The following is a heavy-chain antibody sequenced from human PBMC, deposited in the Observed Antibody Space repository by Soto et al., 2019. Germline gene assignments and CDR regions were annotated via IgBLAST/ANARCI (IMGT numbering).Heavy chain of an antibody. V-gene: IGHV3-7*03. J-gene: IGHJ4*02. D-gene: IGHD2-8*01. Sequence: GGSLRLSCAASGFTFGDYWMTWVRQAPGKGLEWVANLKRDGRERYYVDSVKGRFSASRDNAKNSLYLQMNNLRPEDTAVYYCARDVYEILGRVVRRLDSWGQGTLVTV. CDR3: ARDVYEILGRVVRRLDS. CDR2: LKRDGRER. CDR1: GFTFGDYW.